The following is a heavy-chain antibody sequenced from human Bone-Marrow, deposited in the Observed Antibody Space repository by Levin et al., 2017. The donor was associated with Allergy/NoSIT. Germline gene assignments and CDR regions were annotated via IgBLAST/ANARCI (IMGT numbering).Heavy chain of an antibody. CDR1: GGSISSYDYY. D-gene: IGHD1-7*01. CDR3: VRDNEYDGVNYVAWFDP. V-gene: IGHV4-30-4*02. CDR2: IFYTGST. J-gene: IGHJ5*02. Sequence: PSETLSLTCTVSGGSISSYDYYWTWIRQPPGKGLEWIGSIFYTGSTSYNPSLKSRLTISVDTSKNQFSLKLTSVTAADTAVYYCVRDNEYDGVNYVAWFDPWGQGILVTVSS.